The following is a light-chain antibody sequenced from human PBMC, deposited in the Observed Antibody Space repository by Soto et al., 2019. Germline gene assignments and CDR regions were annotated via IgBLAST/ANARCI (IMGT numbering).Light chain of an antibody. CDR3: QSYDSSLSVLYV. J-gene: IGLJ1*01. Sequence: QSLLTQPPSMSGAPGQRVTIPCTGSSPNIRAGYDVHWYQQLPGTAPKLLIYGNSNRPSGVPDRFSGSKSGTSASLAITGLQAEDEADYYCQSYDSSLSVLYVFGTGTKVTVL. CDR2: GNS. V-gene: IGLV1-40*01. CDR1: SPNIRAGYD.